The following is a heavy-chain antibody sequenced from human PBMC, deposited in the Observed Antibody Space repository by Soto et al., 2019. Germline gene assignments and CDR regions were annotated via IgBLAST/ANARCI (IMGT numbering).Heavy chain of an antibody. V-gene: IGHV3-23*01. Sequence: GGSLRLSCAASGFTFSTYAMTWVRQAPGKGLEWVSGISGSGATTYYADYADSVKGRFTISRDSTRNTLYLQMSSLRAEDTAVYYCAKTRWLQLNDAFDIWGQGTMVTVSS. CDR3: AKTRWLQLNDAFDI. J-gene: IGHJ3*02. D-gene: IGHD1-1*01. CDR1: GFTFSTYA. CDR2: ISGSGATT.